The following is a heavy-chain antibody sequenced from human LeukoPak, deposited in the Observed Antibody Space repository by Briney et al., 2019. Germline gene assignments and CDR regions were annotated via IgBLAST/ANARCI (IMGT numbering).Heavy chain of an antibody. J-gene: IGHJ4*02. D-gene: IGHD6-19*01. CDR2: IYYSGST. CDR1: GGSISSSSYY. V-gene: IGHV4-39*07. CDR3: ASQSSGWYDY. Sequence: PSETLSLTCTVSGGSISSSSYYWGWIRQPPGKGLEWTGSIYYSGSTYYNPSLKSRVTISVDTSKNQFSLKLSSVTAADTAVYYCASQSSGWYDYWGQGTLVTVSS.